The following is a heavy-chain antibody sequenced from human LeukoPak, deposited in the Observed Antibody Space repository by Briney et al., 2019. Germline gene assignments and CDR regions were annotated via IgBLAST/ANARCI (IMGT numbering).Heavy chain of an antibody. CDR2: IYHSGST. CDR3: ARVSYGSGPELYYFDY. J-gene: IGHJ4*02. V-gene: IGHV4-30-2*01. D-gene: IGHD1-14*01. Sequence: PSETLSLTCAVSGGSISSGGYSWSWIRQPPGKGLEWIGYIYHSGSTYYNPSLKSRVTISVDRSKNQFSLKLSSVTAADTAVYYCARVSYGSGPELYYFDYWGQGTLVTVSS. CDR1: GGSISSGGYS.